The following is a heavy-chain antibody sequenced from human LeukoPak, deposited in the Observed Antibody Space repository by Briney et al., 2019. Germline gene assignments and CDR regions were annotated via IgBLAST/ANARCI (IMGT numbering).Heavy chain of an antibody. D-gene: IGHD1-26*01. V-gene: IGHV3-30*04. CDR3: ARVHTERASLPPFDH. CDR2: IAYDGSSK. CDR1: GFAFSSYA. J-gene: IGHJ4*02. Sequence: PGRSLRLSCAASGFAFSSYAMHWVRQAPGKGLEWVALIAYDGSSKYYADSVRGRFSISRDNSKNTLYLEMNSLRRDDTAVYFCARVHTERASLPPFDHWGQGSLVTVSS.